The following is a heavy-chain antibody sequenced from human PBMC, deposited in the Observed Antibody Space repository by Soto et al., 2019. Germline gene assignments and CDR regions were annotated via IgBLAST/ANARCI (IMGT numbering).Heavy chain of an antibody. V-gene: IGHV3-72*01. J-gene: IGHJ4*02. Sequence: EVQLVESGGGLVQPGGSLRLSCAVSGLFFSDHYMDWVRQAPGKGLEGVGRSRNKVNSYTTEYAASVIGRFTISRDDSKNSLYLQMNSLNTGHTAVYYCARGRGGFFDYWGQGTLVNVSS. CDR3: ARGRGGFFDY. CDR2: SRNKVNSYTT. D-gene: IGHD3-16*01. CDR1: GLFFSDHY.